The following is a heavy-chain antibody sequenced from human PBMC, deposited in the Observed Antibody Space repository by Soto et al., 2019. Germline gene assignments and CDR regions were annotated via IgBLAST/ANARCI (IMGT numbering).Heavy chain of an antibody. J-gene: IGHJ4*02. CDR1: GYTFTNYG. Sequence: QVQLVQSGAEVRKPGASVKVSCKTSGYTFTNYGINWVRQAPGQGLEWMGWINGYNGKTNYAQRVQGRVTLTTDTPTTTAYMELRSLRSDDTAIYDCARGPDPTYSDHWGQGTLVTVSS. V-gene: IGHV1-18*01. CDR2: INGYNGKT. CDR3: ARGPDPTYSDH.